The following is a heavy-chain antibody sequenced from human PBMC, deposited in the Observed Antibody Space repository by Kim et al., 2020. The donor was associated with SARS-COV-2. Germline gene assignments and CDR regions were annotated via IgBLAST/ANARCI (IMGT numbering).Heavy chain of an antibody. D-gene: IGHD6-13*01. V-gene: IGHV4-39*01. J-gene: IGHJ4*02. Sequence: SETLSLTCTVSGGSLTSSSYFWGWIRQSPGKGLEWIGSFSYSGYTYYNPSLESRVTISIDTSKTQFSLKLSSVTAADTAVYYCARHEYMIGSRWPDYWGQGTRVSVPS. CDR2: FSYSGYT. CDR3: ARHEYMIGSRWPDY. CDR1: GGSLTSSSYF.